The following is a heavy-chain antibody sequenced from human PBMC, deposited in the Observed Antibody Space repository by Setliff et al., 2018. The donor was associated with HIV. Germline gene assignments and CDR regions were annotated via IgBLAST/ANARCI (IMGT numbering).Heavy chain of an antibody. CDR3: ARTNNVYWYFDL. V-gene: IGHV2-5*02. CDR2: IYWGDDK. Sequence: SGPTLVNPTQTLTLTCTLSGSSLSTSGVGVGWIRQPPGKALEWLILIYWGDDKRYNPSLRTRLTITKDTSKNQVVLTMTNMDPVDTATYYCARTNNVYWYFDLWGRGTLVTVSS. J-gene: IGHJ2*01. CDR1: GSSLSTSGVG. D-gene: IGHD2-8*01.